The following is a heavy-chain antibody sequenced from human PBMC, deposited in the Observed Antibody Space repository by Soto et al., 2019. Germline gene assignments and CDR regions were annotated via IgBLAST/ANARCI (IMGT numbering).Heavy chain of an antibody. CDR1: GFTFSSYA. Sequence: GGSLRLSCAASGFTFSSYAMSWVRQAPGKGLEWVSAISGSGGSTYYADSVKGRFTISRANSKNTLYLQMNSLRAEETAVYYCAKARQYCSGGSCYSRWYFDLWGRGTLVTVSS. D-gene: IGHD2-15*01. CDR2: ISGSGGST. V-gene: IGHV3-23*01. J-gene: IGHJ2*01. CDR3: AKARQYCSGGSCYSRWYFDL.